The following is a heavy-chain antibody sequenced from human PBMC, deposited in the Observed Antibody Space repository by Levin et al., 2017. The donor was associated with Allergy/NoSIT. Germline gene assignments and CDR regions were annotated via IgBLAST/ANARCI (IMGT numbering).Heavy chain of an antibody. CDR2: INPNSGDT. CDR1: GYTFTGEY. J-gene: IGHJ4*02. CDR3: ARETRNSRGWYGFAY. V-gene: IGHV1-2*02. D-gene: IGHD6-19*01. Sequence: ASVKVSCKASGYTFTGEYMHWVRQAPGQGPEWMGWINPNSGDTKYAQKFQGRVTMTRDTSIRTAYMELSRLRSDNTAVYYCARETRNSRGWYGFAYWGQGTLVTVSS.